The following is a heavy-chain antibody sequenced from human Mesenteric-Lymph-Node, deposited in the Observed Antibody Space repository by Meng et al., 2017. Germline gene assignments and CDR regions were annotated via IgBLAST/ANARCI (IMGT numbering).Heavy chain of an antibody. CDR1: GASVSSNSAA. CDR3: ARGRLGGSLLDDAFDI. CDR2: TYYRSKWYN. J-gene: IGHJ3*02. Sequence: SCAISGASVSSNSAAWNWIRQSPSRGLEWLGRTYYRSKWYNDYAVSVKSRITINPDTSKNQFSLQLNSVTPEDTAVYYCARGRLGGSLLDDAFDIWGQGTMVTVSS. V-gene: IGHV6-1*01. D-gene: IGHD1-26*01.